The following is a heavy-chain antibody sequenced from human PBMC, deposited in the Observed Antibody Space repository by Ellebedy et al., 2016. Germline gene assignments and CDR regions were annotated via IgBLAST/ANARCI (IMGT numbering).Heavy chain of an antibody. D-gene: IGHD5-12*01. CDR3: AKDGGYSGYDGGQAFDI. CDR1: GFTFDDYA. V-gene: IGHV3-9*01. J-gene: IGHJ3*02. CDR2: ISWNSGSI. Sequence: GGSLRLSXAASGFTFDDYAMHWVRQAPGKGLEWVSGISWNSGSIGYADSVKGRFTISRDNAKNSLYLQMNSLRAEDTALYYCAKDGGYSGYDGGQAFDIWGQGTMVTVSS.